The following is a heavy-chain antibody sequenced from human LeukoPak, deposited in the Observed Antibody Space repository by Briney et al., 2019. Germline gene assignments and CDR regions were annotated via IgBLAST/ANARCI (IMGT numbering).Heavy chain of an antibody. Sequence: KPSETLSLTCTVSGYSISSGYYWDWIRQPPGKGLEWIGTLSHSGSSYYNPSLKSRVTISVDTSKNQFSLKLSSVTAADTAVYYCARAPHFFDTSGSRYYFDYWGQGALVTVSS. V-gene: IGHV4-38-2*02. D-gene: IGHD3-22*01. CDR2: LSHSGSS. CDR1: GYSISSGYY. J-gene: IGHJ4*02. CDR3: ARAPHFFDTSGSRYYFDY.